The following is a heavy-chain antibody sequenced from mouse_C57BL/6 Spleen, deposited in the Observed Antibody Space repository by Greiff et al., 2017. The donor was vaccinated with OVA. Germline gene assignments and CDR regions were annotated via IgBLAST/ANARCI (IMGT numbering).Heavy chain of an antibody. V-gene: IGHV1-19*01. CDR3: AVTTVVEAMDY. CDR2: INPYNGGT. D-gene: IGHD1-1*01. Sequence: DVQLQESGPVLVKPGASVKMSCKASGYTFTGYYMNWVKQSHGKSLEWIGVINPYNGGTSYNQKFKGKATLTVDKSSSTAYMELNSLTSEDSAVYYCAVTTVVEAMDYWGQGTSVTVSS. J-gene: IGHJ4*01. CDR1: GYTFTGYY.